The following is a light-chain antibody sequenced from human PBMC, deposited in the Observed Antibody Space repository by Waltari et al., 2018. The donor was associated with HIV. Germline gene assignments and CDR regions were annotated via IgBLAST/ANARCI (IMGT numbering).Light chain of an antibody. J-gene: IGLJ2*01. V-gene: IGLV1-44*01. CDR1: NSNLGSNS. Sequence: QSVLTQSPSASGTPGQRVTIPCSGRNSNLGSNSVNWYQRVPGTAPKPLIYSNNQRPSGVPDRFSGSKSGNSASLAISGLRSEDEADYYCAAWDDSRNGEVIFGGGTKLTVL. CDR3: AAWDDSRNGEVI. CDR2: SNN.